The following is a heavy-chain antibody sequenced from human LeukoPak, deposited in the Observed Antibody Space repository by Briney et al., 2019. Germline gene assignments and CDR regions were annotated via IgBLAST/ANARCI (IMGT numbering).Heavy chain of an antibody. Sequence: ASVKVSCKAAGYTFTSYGISWVRQAPGQGLEWMGGTSAYNGNTNYAQKLQGRVTMTTDTSTNTAYMELRSLRSDDTDVDYCEREMNYYDSSGYYYYWGQGTLVTVSS. D-gene: IGHD3-22*01. CDR3: EREMNYYDSSGYYYY. CDR1: GYTFTSYG. CDR2: TSAYNGNT. J-gene: IGHJ4*02. V-gene: IGHV1-18*01.